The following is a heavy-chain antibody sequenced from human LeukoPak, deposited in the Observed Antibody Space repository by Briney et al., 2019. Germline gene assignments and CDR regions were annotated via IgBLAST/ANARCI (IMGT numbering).Heavy chain of an antibody. D-gene: IGHD6-19*01. CDR3: ARAVAGTSPFDY. CDR2: INHSGST. V-gene: IGHV4-34*01. CDR1: GGSFSGYY. Sequence: SETLSHTCAVYGGSFSGYYWSWIRQPPGKGLEWIGEINHSGSTNYNPSLKSRVTISVDTSKNQFSLKLSSVTAADTAVYYCARAVAGTSPFDYWGQGTLVTVSS. J-gene: IGHJ4*02.